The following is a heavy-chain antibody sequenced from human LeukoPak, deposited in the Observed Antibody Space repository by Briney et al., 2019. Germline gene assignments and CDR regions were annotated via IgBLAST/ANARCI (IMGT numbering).Heavy chain of an antibody. Sequence: GGSLRLSCAASGFTFGSYAMHWVRQAPGKGLEWVAVISYDGSNKYYADSVKGRFTISRDNSKNTLYLQMNSLRAEDTAVYYCAKAQNGSGSYAFDYWGQGTLVTVSS. J-gene: IGHJ4*02. CDR2: ISYDGSNK. CDR3: AKAQNGSGSYAFDY. D-gene: IGHD3-10*01. V-gene: IGHV3-30-3*01. CDR1: GFTFGSYA.